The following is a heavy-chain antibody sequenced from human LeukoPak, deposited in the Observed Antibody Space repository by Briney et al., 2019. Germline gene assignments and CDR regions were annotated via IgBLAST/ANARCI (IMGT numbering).Heavy chain of an antibody. CDR3: AKGNSIAVAAFFDY. J-gene: IGHJ4*02. CDR2: ISWDGDNT. CDR1: GFTFDDYT. Sequence: GGSLRLSCAASGFTFDDYTMSWVRQAPGKGLEWVALISWDGDNTYYADSVKGRFTIFRDNSKNSLYLQMNSLRTDDTALYYCAKGNSIAVAAFFDYWGQGTLVTVSS. D-gene: IGHD6-19*01. V-gene: IGHV3-43*01.